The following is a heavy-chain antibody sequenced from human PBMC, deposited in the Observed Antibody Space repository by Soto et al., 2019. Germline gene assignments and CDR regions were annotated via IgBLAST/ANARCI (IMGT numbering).Heavy chain of an antibody. J-gene: IGHJ5*02. CDR2: ISSRSSLI. CDR3: ARERGEYDSGWYIDR. CDR1: GFSFTSHS. V-gene: IGHV3-21*06. Sequence: PGWSQRLFCAASGFSFTSHSFNCVRQAAAQGLEWVAYISSRSSLILYADSVRGRFVISRDNALNSLYLQMNSPRDEDTAIYYCARERGEYDSGWYIDRWGQGTPVTVSS. D-gene: IGHD6-19*01.